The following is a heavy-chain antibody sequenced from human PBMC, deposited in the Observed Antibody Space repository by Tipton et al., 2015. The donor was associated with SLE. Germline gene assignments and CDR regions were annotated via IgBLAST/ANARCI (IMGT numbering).Heavy chain of an antibody. CDR1: GFTFSSYE. CDR3: ARDLGSGEYGGYFDY. D-gene: IGHD4-17*01. CDR2: ISSSGSTI. V-gene: IGHV3-48*03. Sequence: GSLRLSCAASGFTFSSYEMNWVRQAPGKGLEWVSYISSSGSTIYNADSVKGRFTISRDNAKNSLYLQMNSLRAEDTAVYYCARDLGSGEYGGYFDYWGQGTLVTVSS. J-gene: IGHJ4*02.